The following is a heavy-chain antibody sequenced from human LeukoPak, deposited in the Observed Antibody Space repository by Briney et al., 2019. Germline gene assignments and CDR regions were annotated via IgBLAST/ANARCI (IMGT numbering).Heavy chain of an antibody. D-gene: IGHD3-10*01. CDR2: IIPIFGTA. V-gene: IGHV1-69*05. CDR1: GGTFSSYA. J-gene: IGHJ5*02. Sequence: GASVKVSRKASGGTFSSYAISWVRQAPGQGLEWMGGIIPIFGTANYAQKFQGRVTITTDESTSTAYMELSSLRSEDTAVYYCARDFRYGSGSYYPNWFDPWGQGTLVTVSS. CDR3: ARDFRYGSGSYYPNWFDP.